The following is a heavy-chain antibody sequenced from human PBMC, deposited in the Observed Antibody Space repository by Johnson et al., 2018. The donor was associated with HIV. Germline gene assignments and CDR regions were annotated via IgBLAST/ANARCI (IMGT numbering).Heavy chain of an antibody. Sequence: VQLVESGGGLVQPGRSLRLSCAASGFTFDDYAMHWVRQAPGKGLEWVSSISWNSGSIGYADSVKGRFTISRDNAKNSLYLQMNSLRAEDTAVYYCAREALDAFDIWGQGTMVTVSS. CDR3: AREALDAFDI. CDR1: GFTFDDYA. CDR2: ISWNSGSI. J-gene: IGHJ3*02. V-gene: IGHV3-9*01.